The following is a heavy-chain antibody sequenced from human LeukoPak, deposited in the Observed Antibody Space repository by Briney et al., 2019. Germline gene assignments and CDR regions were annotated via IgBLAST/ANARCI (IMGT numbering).Heavy chain of an antibody. J-gene: IGHJ4*02. Sequence: PGRSLRLSCAASGFIFSSYAMHWVRQAPGKGLEWVAVISYDGTNTDYADSVKGRFTISRHNSKNTLYLQMNSLRAEDTAVYYCALGSGYDFWSGYLDYWGQGTLVTVSS. CDR2: ISYDGTNT. D-gene: IGHD3-3*01. CDR1: GFIFSSYA. CDR3: ALGSGYDFWSGYLDY. V-gene: IGHV3-30*14.